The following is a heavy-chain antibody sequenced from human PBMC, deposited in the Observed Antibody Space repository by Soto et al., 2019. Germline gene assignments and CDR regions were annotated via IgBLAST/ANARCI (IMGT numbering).Heavy chain of an antibody. CDR2: INPFDGSR. J-gene: IGHJ4*02. D-gene: IGHD1-20*01. CDR1: GYIFTSYY. V-gene: IGHV1-46*01. CDR3: SSGITPPTPLHY. Sequence: ASVKVSCKASGYIFTSYYIHWVRQAPGQGLEWMGWINPFDGSRMFAQSFQGRVTMTRDTSTSTVYMELSSLRSEDTAVYYCSSGITPPTPLHYWGEGTLVTVSS.